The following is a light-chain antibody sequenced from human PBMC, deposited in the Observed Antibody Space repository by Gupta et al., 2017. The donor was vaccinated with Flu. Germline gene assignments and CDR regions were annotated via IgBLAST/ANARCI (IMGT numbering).Light chain of an antibody. J-gene: IGLJ1*01. Sequence: QSVLTQPPSVSAAPGQRVTISCPVSSSNIGKHFVSWYQQLPVTPPKLLIYENNRRPSRIPDLFSGSKSGTSAPLGIPGLQTGDEADYYCGTWDSSLSSYVFGIGTKFTVL. V-gene: IGLV1-51*01. CDR2: ENN. CDR3: GTWDSSLSSYV. CDR1: SSNIGKHF.